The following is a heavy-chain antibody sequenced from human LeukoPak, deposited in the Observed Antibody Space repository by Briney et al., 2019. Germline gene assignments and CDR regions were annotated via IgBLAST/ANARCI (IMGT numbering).Heavy chain of an antibody. CDR3: ARHGPTYYQKAFDI. CDR1: GGSISSGGYY. J-gene: IGHJ3*02. D-gene: IGHD2-2*01. V-gene: IGHV4-31*11. Sequence: PSQTLSLTCAVSGGSISSGGYYWSWLRQHPGKGLEWIGYIYYSGSTYYNPSLKSRVTISVDTSKNQFSLKLSSVTAADTAVYYCARHGPTYYQKAFDIWGQGTIVTVSS. CDR2: IYYSGST.